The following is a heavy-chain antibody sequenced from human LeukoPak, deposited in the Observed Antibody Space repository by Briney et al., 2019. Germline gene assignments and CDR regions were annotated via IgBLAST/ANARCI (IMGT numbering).Heavy chain of an antibody. V-gene: IGHV3-23*01. J-gene: IGHJ3*02. CDR1: GFTFSSYA. D-gene: IGHD6-19*01. Sequence: PGGSLRLSCAASGFTFSSYAMSWVRQAPGKGLEWVSAISGSGGSTYYADSVKGRFTISRDNSKNTLYLQMNSLRAEDTAVYYCATDLGGWDAFDIWGQGTMVTVSS. CDR3: ATDLGGWDAFDI. CDR2: ISGSGGST.